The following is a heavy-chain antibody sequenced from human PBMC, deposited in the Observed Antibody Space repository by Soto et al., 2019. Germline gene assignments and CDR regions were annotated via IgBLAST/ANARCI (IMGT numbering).Heavy chain of an antibody. J-gene: IGHJ4*02. V-gene: IGHV5-51*01. D-gene: IGHD2-15*01. CDR2: IDPGDSDT. CDR1: GYRFTSYW. Sequence: GESLKISCKGSGYRFTSYWIGWVRQMPGKGLEWMGIIDPGDSDTRYSPSFQGQVTISADKSISTAYLQWSSLKASDTAMYYCARFIGWAGGKDYFDYWGQGTLVTVSS. CDR3: ARFIGWAGGKDYFDY.